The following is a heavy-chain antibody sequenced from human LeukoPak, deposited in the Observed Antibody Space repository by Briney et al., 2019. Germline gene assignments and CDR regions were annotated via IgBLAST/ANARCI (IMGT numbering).Heavy chain of an antibody. CDR2: ISYDGSNK. CDR3: AKDRHDYGDYGPLDY. Sequence: GGSLRLSCAASGFTFSSYAMHWVRQAPGKGLEWVAVISYDGSNKYYADSVKGRFTISRDNSKNTLYLQMNSLRAEDTAVYYCAKDRHDYGDYGPLDYWGQGTLVTVSS. J-gene: IGHJ4*02. CDR1: GFTFSSYA. V-gene: IGHV3-30-3*01. D-gene: IGHD4-17*01.